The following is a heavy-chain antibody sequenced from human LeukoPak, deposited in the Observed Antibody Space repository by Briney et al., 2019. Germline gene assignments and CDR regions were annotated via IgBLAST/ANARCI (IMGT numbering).Heavy chain of an antibody. Sequence: SETLSLTCTISGASIDSYYWSWIRQPPGKGLEWIGYIYYSGTTNYNPSLKRRVTISVDTSKNQFSLKLSSVTAADTAVYYCARGPRHRLVWFGEETYYYYMDVWGKGTTVTISS. J-gene: IGHJ6*03. V-gene: IGHV4-59*01. CDR3: ARGPRHRLVWFGEETYYYYMDV. CDR2: IYYSGTT. CDR1: GASIDSYY. D-gene: IGHD3-10*01.